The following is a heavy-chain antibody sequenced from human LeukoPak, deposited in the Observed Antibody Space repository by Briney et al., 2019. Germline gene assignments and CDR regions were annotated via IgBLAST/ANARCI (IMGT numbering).Heavy chain of an antibody. Sequence: GGSLRLSCAASGFTFSTYPMSWVRQAPGKGLEWVSAISGSGGDTYYADSVKGRFTISRDNSKKTLYLQMNSLRAEDTALYYCATSSGWYPKYFDYWGQGTLVTVSS. CDR3: ATSSGWYPKYFDY. D-gene: IGHD6-19*01. CDR2: ISGSGGDT. CDR1: GFTFSTYP. J-gene: IGHJ4*02. V-gene: IGHV3-23*01.